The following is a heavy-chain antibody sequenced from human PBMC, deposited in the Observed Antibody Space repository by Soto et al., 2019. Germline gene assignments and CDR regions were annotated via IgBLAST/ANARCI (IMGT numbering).Heavy chain of an antibody. CDR3: ARDLDGSGSYYTDY. CDR1: GYMFVTYG. V-gene: IGHV1-18*01. D-gene: IGHD3-10*01. J-gene: IGHJ4*02. Sequence: ASVTVSCTASGYMFVTYGIIWVRQAPGQGLEWMGWISAYNGNTKYAQNLQGRVTMTTDASTSTAYMEMRSLRSDDTAVYYCARDLDGSGSYYTDYWGPGTLVTGS. CDR2: ISAYNGNT.